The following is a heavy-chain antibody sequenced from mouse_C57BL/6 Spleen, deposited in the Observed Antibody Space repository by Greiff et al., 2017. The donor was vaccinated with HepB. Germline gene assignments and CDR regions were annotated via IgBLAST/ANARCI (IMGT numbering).Heavy chain of an antibody. CDR2: INPNNGGT. Sequence: VQLQQSGPELVKPGASVKISCKASGYTFTDYYMNWVKQSHGKSLEWIGDINPNNGGTSYNQKFKGKATLTVDKSSSTAYMELRSLTSEDSAVYYCARTWSYYFDYWGQVTTLTVSS. CDR1: GYTFTDYY. V-gene: IGHV1-26*01. CDR3: ARTWSYYFDY. J-gene: IGHJ2*01.